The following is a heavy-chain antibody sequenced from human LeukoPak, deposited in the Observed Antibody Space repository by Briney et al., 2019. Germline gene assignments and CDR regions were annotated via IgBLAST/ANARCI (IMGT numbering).Heavy chain of an antibody. V-gene: IGHV3-66*01. CDR1: GFTFSRDG. Sequence: GRSLRLSCAASGFTFSRDGMHWVRQAPGKGLEWVSVIYGGSSAYYADSVKGRFTISRDNSKNTLYLQMNGLRAEDTAVYYCARDLSRRYYFDYWGQGTLVTVSS. J-gene: IGHJ4*02. CDR3: ARDLSRRYYFDY. CDR2: IYGGSSA.